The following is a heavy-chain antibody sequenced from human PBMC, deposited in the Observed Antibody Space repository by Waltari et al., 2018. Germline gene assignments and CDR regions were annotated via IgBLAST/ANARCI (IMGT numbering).Heavy chain of an antibody. Sequence: QLQESGPGLVKPSGTLSLSCAVSGDPVTRPNWGSWVRQSPQRGLEWIGQVLSTGKTNYSPSFASRVTMSLDASNNQFSLKVTSATAADTAVYYCARDRGRGLYLDVWGPGTLVTVSP. CDR3: ARDRGRGLYLDV. J-gene: IGHJ4*02. CDR2: VLSTGKT. CDR1: GDPVTRPNW. V-gene: IGHV4-4*02. D-gene: IGHD2-15*01.